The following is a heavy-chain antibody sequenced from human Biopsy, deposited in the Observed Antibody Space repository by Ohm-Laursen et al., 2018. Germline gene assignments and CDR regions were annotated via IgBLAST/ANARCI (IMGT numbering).Heavy chain of an antibody. CDR1: GGTFSNYG. CDR2: FAPENGRI. Sequence: ASVKVSCKAPGGTFSNYGVNWVRQAPGQGLEWMGGFAPENGRIVYSQKFQGRVTMTEGTSTSTAYMEVWRLRSDDTAVYYCAADINVWNVNYWGQGTQVIVSS. V-gene: IGHV1-24*01. J-gene: IGHJ4*02. D-gene: IGHD1-1*01. CDR3: AADINVWNVNY.